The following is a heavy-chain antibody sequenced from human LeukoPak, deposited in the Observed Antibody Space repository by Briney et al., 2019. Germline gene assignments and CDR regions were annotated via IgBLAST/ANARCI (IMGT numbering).Heavy chain of an antibody. Sequence: GGSLRLSCAASGFTFSSYAMSWVRQAPGKGLEWVSAISGSGGSTYYADSVKGRFTISRDNSKNTLYLQMNSLRAEDTAVYYCAKGVSGYDWGYYFDYWGQGTLVTVSS. J-gene: IGHJ4*02. CDR2: ISGSGGST. CDR3: AKGVSGYDWGYYFDY. V-gene: IGHV3-23*01. CDR1: GFTFSSYA. D-gene: IGHD5-12*01.